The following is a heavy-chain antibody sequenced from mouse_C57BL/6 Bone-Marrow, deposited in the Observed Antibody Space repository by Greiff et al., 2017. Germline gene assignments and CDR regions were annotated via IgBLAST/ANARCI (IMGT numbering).Heavy chain of an antibody. J-gene: IGHJ1*03. CDR2: IYPGSGST. D-gene: IGHD2-5*01. CDR3: ARPYYSNYWYFDV. CDR1: GYTFPSYW. Sequence: QVQLQQPGAELVKPGASVKMSCKASGYTFPSYWLTWVTQRPGQGLEWIGDIYPGSGSTNYNEKFKSKATLTVDTCPITAYMQLSSLTSEDSAVYYCARPYYSNYWYFDVWGTGTTVTVSA. V-gene: IGHV1-55*01.